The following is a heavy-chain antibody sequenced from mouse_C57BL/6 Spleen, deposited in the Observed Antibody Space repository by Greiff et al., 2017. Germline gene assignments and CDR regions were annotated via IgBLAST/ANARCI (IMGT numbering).Heavy chain of an antibody. CDR3: TSLTTVVATGKMDY. V-gene: IGHV14-4*01. CDR1: GFNIKDDY. J-gene: IGHJ4*01. Sequence: EVKLVESGAELVRPGASVKLSCTASGFNIKDDYMHWVKQRPEQGLEWIGWIDPENGDTEYASKFQGKATITADTSSNTAYLQLSSLTSEDTAVYYCTSLTTVVATGKMDYWGQGTSVTVSS. D-gene: IGHD1-1*01. CDR2: IDPENGDT.